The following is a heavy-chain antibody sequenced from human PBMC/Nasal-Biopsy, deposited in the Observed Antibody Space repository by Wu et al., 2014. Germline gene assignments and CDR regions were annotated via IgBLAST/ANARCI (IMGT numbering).Heavy chain of an antibody. CDR1: GASTNNYY. D-gene: IGHD2-21*01. CDR3: ARDIPYYFDY. Sequence: TLSLTCTVSGASTNNYYWGWIRQPQARELSGLGDASHSGSTNYNPSLKNRVTISVDTSKNQFSLKLNSVTAADTAVYYCARDIPYYFDYWGQGILVNVSS. V-gene: IGHV4-59*01. CDR2: ASHSGST. J-gene: IGHJ4*02.